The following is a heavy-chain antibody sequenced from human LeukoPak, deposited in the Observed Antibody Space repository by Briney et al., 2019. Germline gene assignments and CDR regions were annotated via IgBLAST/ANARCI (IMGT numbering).Heavy chain of an antibody. CDR2: ISGSGGST. CDR1: GFTFSSYA. V-gene: IGHV3-23*01. Sequence: GGSLRLSCAASGFTFSSYAMSWVRQAPGKGLEWVSAISGSGGSTYYADSVKGRFTIYRDNSKNTLYLQMNSLRAEDTAVYYXXXXXXXXXXXSSGYYDYWGQGTLVTVSS. D-gene: IGHD3-22*01. CDR3: XXXXXXXXXXSSGYYDY. J-gene: IGHJ4*02.